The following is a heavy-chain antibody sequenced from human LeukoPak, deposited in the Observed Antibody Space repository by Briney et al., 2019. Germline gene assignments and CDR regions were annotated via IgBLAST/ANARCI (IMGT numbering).Heavy chain of an antibody. CDR3: ASPYLSGGCCHDYFDY. Sequence: ASVKVSCKASGYTITGYYMHWVRQAPGQGLEWMGWINPNTGSTNYAQKFQARVTITRDPSISTAYMKLSGLTSDDTAVYYCASPYLSGGCCHDYFDYWGQGTLVTVSS. D-gene: IGHD2-15*01. J-gene: IGHJ4*02. CDR1: GYTITGYY. V-gene: IGHV1-2*02. CDR2: INPNTGST.